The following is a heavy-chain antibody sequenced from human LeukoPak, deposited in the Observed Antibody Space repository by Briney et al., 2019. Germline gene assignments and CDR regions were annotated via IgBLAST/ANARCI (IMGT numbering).Heavy chain of an antibody. D-gene: IGHD3-16*01. CDR2: ISAYNGNT. Sequence: ASVKFSCKASGYTFTSYGISWVRQAPGQGLEWMGWISAYNGNTNYAQKLQGRVTMTTDTSTSTAYMELRSLRSDDTAVYYCAGMSHGGSFDYWGQGTLVTVSS. V-gene: IGHV1-18*01. J-gene: IGHJ4*02. CDR1: GYTFTSYG. CDR3: AGMSHGGSFDY.